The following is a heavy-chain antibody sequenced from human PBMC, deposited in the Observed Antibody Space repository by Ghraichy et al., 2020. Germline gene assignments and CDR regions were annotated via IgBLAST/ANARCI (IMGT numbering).Heavy chain of an antibody. V-gene: IGHV4-34*01. J-gene: IGHJ3*02. CDR1: GGSFSGYY. CDR2: INHSGST. CDR3: ARLVVGATFGGAFDI. Sequence: SETLSLTCAVYGGSFSGYYWSWIRQPPGKGLEWIGEINHSGSTNYNPSLKSRVTISVDTSKNQFSLKLSSVTAADTAVYYCARLVVGATFGGAFDIWGQGTMVTVSS. D-gene: IGHD1-26*01.